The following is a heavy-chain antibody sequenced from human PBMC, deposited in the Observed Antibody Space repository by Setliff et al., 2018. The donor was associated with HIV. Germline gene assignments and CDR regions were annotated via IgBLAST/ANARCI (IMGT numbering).Heavy chain of an antibody. V-gene: IGHV4-61*02. J-gene: IGHJ5*02. CDR1: GGSISSGSYY. CDR3: ARVGTNWPSWFDP. Sequence: SETLSLTCTVSGGSISSGSYYWSWIRQPAGKGLEWIGRIYTSGSTNYNPSLKSRVTISVDTSKNQFSLKLRSVTAADTAVYYCARVGTNWPSWFDPWGQGTQVTVSS. CDR2: IYTSGST. D-gene: IGHD1-1*01.